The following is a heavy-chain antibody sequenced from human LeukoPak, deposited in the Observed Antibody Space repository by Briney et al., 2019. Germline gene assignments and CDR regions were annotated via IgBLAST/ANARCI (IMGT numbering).Heavy chain of an antibody. CDR1: GYTFTSYG. CDR3: ARDLIAARPGWFDP. D-gene: IGHD6-6*01. Sequence: ASVKVSCKASGYTFTSYGISWVRQAPGQGLEWMGWISPYNGNTNYAPKLQGRLTMTTDTSTSTAYMELRSLRSDDTAVYYCARDLIAARPGWFDPWGQGTLVTVSS. CDR2: ISPYNGNT. J-gene: IGHJ5*02. V-gene: IGHV1-18*01.